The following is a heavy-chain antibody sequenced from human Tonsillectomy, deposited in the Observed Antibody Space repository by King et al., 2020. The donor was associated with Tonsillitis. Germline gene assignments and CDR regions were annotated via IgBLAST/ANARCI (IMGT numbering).Heavy chain of an antibody. V-gene: IGHV4-39*01. Sequence: QLQESGSGLVKPSETLSLTCTVSGGSISRRSYYWGWIRQPPGKGLEWIGTISYSGSTYYNPSLKSRVSISADTSKNQFSLKLSSVTAADTAIYYCARHALEWDLPYYYYYYMDVWGKGTTVTVSS. J-gene: IGHJ6*03. D-gene: IGHD1-26*01. CDR3: ARHALEWDLPYYYYYYMDV. CDR1: GGSISRRSYY. CDR2: ISYSGST.